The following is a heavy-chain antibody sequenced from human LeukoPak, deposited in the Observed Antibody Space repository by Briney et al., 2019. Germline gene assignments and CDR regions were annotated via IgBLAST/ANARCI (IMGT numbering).Heavy chain of an antibody. J-gene: IGHJ4*02. D-gene: IGHD4-11*01. CDR3: AKDAQRGFDYSNSLEY. CDR1: GFTFSHYG. CDR2: IWSDGTNQ. V-gene: IGHV3-33*06. Sequence: GGSLRLSCAAAGFTFSHYGMHWVRQAPGKGLEWVAVIWSDGTNQYYGDSVKGRFTISRDDSGKTVYLQMNSLRREDTGVYYCAKDAQRGFDYSNSLEYWGQGTPVTVST.